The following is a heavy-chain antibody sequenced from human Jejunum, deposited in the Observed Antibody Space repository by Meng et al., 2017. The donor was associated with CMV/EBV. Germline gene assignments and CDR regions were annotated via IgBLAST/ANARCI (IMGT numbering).Heavy chain of an antibody. Sequence: AASGFTFSDYYMNWIRQAPGKGLDWISSISSSGSSIYYEDSVKGRFTISRDNAKNSLYLQMNSLRAEDTAVYYCSRGRYSNTWIDYWGQGTLVTVSS. CDR3: SRGRYSNTWIDY. J-gene: IGHJ4*02. CDR1: GFTFSDYY. D-gene: IGHD6-13*01. V-gene: IGHV3-11*01. CDR2: ISSSGSSI.